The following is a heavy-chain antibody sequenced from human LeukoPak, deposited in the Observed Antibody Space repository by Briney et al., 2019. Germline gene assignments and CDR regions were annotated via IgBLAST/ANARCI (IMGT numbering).Heavy chain of an antibody. CDR1: GYTLTELS. V-gene: IGHV1-24*01. J-gene: IGHJ4*02. CDR2: FDPEDGET. D-gene: IGHD6-19*01. Sequence: GASVKVSCKVSGYTLTELSMHWVRQAPGKGLEWMGGFDPEDGETIYAQKFQGRVTMTEDTSTDTAYMELSSLRSEDTAVYYCATDSGYSSGWYERYPDYWGQGTLVTVSS. CDR3: ATDSGYSSGWYERYPDY.